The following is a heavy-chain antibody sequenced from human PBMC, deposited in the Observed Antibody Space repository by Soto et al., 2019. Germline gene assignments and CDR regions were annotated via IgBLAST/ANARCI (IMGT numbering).Heavy chain of an antibody. CDR3: AKVVVQATQPRYYFYGMDV. V-gene: IGHV3-23*01. Sequence: GSLRLSCAASGFTFSSYAMSWVRQAPGKGLEWVSAISGSGGSTYYADSVKGRFTISRDNSKNTLYLQMNSLRAEDTAVYYCAKVVVQATQPRYYFYGMDVWGQGTTVTVSS. CDR1: GFTFSSYA. CDR2: ISGSGGST. D-gene: IGHD2-15*01. J-gene: IGHJ6*02.